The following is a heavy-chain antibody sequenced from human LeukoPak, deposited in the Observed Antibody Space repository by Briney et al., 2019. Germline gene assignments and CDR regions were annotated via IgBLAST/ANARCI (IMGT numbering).Heavy chain of an antibody. CDR2: IYSSGST. Sequence: SETLSLTCTVSGGPIKNYYWSWIRQPAGKGLEWIGRIYSSGSTNYNSSLKSRVTISVDTSKNQFSLKLSSVTAADTAVYYCARWKQQLNFDYWGQGTLVTVSS. CDR3: ARWKQQLNFDY. V-gene: IGHV4-4*07. CDR1: GGPIKNYY. D-gene: IGHD6-13*01. J-gene: IGHJ4*02.